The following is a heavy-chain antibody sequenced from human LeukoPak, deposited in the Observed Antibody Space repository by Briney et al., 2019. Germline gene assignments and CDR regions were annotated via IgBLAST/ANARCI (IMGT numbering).Heavy chain of an antibody. CDR1: GYTFTGYY. CDR3: ARTLGAARRGFDY. J-gene: IGHJ4*02. Sequence: GASVKVSCKASGYTFTGYYMHWVRQDPGQGLVWMGWINPKTGVTNYAQKFQGRVTMTRDTSINTAYMDLSNLRSDDTAVYYCARTLGAARRGFDYWGQGTLVTVSS. CDR2: INPKTGVT. V-gene: IGHV1-2*02. D-gene: IGHD6-6*01.